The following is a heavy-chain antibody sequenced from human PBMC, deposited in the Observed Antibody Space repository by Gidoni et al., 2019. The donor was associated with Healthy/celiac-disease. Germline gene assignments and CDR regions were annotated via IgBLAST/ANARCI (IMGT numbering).Heavy chain of an antibody. CDR2: ISGSCGST. Sequence: EVQLFASGGGLVQPGGSLRLSCAASGVTFSRYAMSWVRQAPGKGLEWVSAISGSCGSTYYADPVKGRFTISRDNSKNTLYLQMNSLRAEDTALYYCAKGGSSSSWDPTLTNCFDPWGQGTLVTVSS. J-gene: IGHJ5*02. CDR3: AKGGSSSSWDPTLTNCFDP. D-gene: IGHD6-13*01. V-gene: IGHV3-23*01. CDR1: GVTFSRYA.